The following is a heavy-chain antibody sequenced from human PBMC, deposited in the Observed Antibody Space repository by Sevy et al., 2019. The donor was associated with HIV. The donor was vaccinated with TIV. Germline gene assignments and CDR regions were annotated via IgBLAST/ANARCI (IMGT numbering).Heavy chain of an antibody. Sequence: GGCLRLSCAASGLTLSNYVMTWVRQAPGKGLEWVSTVSDSAINTYYADSVRGRFTISRDNSKNALYLQMNYLRAEATALYYCAKLDHDAFHIWGQGTLVTVSS. D-gene: IGHD2-2*03. CDR1: GLTLSNYV. CDR3: AKLDHDAFHI. CDR2: VSDSAINT. V-gene: IGHV3-23*01. J-gene: IGHJ3*02.